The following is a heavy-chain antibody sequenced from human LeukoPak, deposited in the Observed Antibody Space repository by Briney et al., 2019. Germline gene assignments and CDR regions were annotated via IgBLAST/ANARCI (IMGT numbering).Heavy chain of an antibody. Sequence: GASVKVSCKASGYTFTSYGISWVRQAPGQGLEWMGWISAYNGNTNYAQKLQGRVTMTTDTSTSTAYMELRSLRSDDTAVYYCARDGVTAPGPNLLLQDYGMDVWGQGTTVTVSS. CDR2: ISAYNGNT. CDR1: GYTFTSYG. CDR3: ARDGVTAPGPNLLLQDYGMDV. J-gene: IGHJ6*02. V-gene: IGHV1-18*01. D-gene: IGHD2-21*02.